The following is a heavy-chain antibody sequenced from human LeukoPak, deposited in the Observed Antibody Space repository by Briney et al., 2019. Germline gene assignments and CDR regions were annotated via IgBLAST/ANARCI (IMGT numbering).Heavy chain of an antibody. CDR3: ARDRSNFWSDYTPYYLNY. J-gene: IGHJ4*02. CDR1: GYTFTSYD. Sequence: GASVKVSCKASGYTFTSYDISWVRQAPGQGLEWMGWISTDNGNTNYAQNLQGRVTMTTDTSTSTAYMELRSLRSDDTAMYYCARDRSNFWSDYTPYYLNYWGQGTLVTVSS. CDR2: ISTDNGNT. D-gene: IGHD3-3*01. V-gene: IGHV1-18*01.